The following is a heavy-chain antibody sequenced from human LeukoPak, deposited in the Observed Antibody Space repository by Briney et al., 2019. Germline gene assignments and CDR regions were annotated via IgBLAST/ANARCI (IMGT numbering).Heavy chain of an antibody. CDR2: INPYSGGT. CDR1: GYTFTGYY. Sequence: ASVKVSCKASGYTFTGYYMHWVRQAPGQGLEWMGWINPYSGGTNFAQRFQGRVTMTRDTSISTACMELSRLRSDDTAVYYCAGGSGIFSGSEVYWFDPWGQGTLVTVSS. CDR3: AGGSGIFSGSEVYWFDP. V-gene: IGHV1-2*02. D-gene: IGHD6-19*01. J-gene: IGHJ5*02.